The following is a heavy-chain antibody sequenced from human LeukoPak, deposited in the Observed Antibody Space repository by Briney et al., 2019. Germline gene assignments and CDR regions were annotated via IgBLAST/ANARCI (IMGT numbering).Heavy chain of an antibody. CDR3: ARVYYYYYMDV. CDR1: GGSIRDYY. Sequence: SETLSLTCTVAGGSIRDYYLSWIRQPPGKGLEWIGYIYDSGSTNYNPSLKSRVTISVDTSKKYLSLKLSSVTAADTAVYYCARVYYYYYMDVWGKGTTVTVSS. V-gene: IGHV4-59*01. CDR2: IYDSGST. J-gene: IGHJ6*03.